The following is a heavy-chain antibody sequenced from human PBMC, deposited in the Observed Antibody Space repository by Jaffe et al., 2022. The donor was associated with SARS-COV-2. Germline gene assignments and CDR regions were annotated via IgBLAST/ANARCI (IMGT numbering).Heavy chain of an antibody. CDR2: ISSGGTTI. V-gene: IGHV3-48*01. Sequence: EVQLVDSGGGLVQPGGSLRLSCAASGFTFSYFGMHWVRQTPGKGLEWVSYISSGGTTIHYAGSVMGRFTISRDNAKNSLYLQMNSLRAEDTAIYYCVKDQMLGTTGSFDVWGQGTMVSVSS. CDR3: VKDQMLGTTGSFDV. D-gene: IGHD1-26*01. J-gene: IGHJ3*01. CDR1: GFTFSYFG.